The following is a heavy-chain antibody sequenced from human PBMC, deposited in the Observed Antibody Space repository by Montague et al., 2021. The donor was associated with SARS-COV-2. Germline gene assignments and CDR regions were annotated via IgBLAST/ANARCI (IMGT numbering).Heavy chain of an antibody. J-gene: IGHJ4*02. CDR1: GGSVSSRSYY. Sequence: SETLSLTCTVSGGSVSSRSYYWGWIRQPPGKGLVWLGSIYYSGSTHYNPSLKSRVTISVDTSKSQFSLKLSSVTAADTAVYYCARRGDYGGPRFDYWGQGTLVSVSS. CDR3: ARRGDYGGPRFDY. V-gene: IGHV4-39*01. D-gene: IGHD4-23*01. CDR2: IYYSGST.